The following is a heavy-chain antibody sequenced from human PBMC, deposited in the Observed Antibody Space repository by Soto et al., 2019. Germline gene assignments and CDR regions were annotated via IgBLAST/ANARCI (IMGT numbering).Heavy chain of an antibody. CDR2: IYYSGTT. Sequence: LALTCTVSGGSISSSGYYWGWIRQPPGKGLEWIGSIYYSGTTYYNPSLKSRVTISVDTSKNQFSLKLISVTVADTAVYYCARHLRGGGSCCYLFDYWGQGTLVTVSS. J-gene: IGHJ4*02. V-gene: IGHV4-39*01. CDR1: GGSISSSGYY. CDR3: ARHLRGGGSCCYLFDY. D-gene: IGHD2-15*01.